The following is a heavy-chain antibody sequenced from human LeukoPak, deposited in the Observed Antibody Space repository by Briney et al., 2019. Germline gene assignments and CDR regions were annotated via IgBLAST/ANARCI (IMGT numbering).Heavy chain of an antibody. V-gene: IGHV4-34*01. CDR3: ASAVGDY. CDR1: GGSFSGYY. Sequence: TSETLSLTCAVYGGSFSGYYWSWIRQPPGKGLEWIGEINHSGSTNYNPSLKSRVTISVDTSKNQFSLKLSSVTAADTAVYYCASAVGDYWGQGTLVTVPS. D-gene: IGHD1-26*01. CDR2: INHSGST. J-gene: IGHJ4*02.